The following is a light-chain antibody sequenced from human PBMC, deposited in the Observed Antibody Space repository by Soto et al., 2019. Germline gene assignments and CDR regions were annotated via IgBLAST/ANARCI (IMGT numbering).Light chain of an antibody. CDR2: AVS. V-gene: IGKV1-9*01. CDR1: QGISSY. CDR3: QQINSYRLT. Sequence: DIQLTQSPSFLSASVGDRVTITCRASQGISSYFAWYQQKPGKAPKLLIYAVSTLQRGVPSRFSGSASGTEFTLTISSLQPEDFATYYCQQINSYRLTFGGGTKVEIK. J-gene: IGKJ4*01.